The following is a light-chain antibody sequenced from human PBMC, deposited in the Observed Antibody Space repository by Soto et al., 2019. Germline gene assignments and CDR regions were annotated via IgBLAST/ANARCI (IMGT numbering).Light chain of an antibody. CDR1: QSVSSL. CDR2: DAS. Sequence: EIVLTQSPATLSLSPGERATLSCRASQSVSSLLAWYQQKPGQAPRLLIYDASNRATGIQARFSGSGSGTDFTLTISSLEPEDFALYYCHQRSNWPPSFGPGTTVDIK. J-gene: IGKJ3*01. V-gene: IGKV3-11*01. CDR3: HQRSNWPPS.